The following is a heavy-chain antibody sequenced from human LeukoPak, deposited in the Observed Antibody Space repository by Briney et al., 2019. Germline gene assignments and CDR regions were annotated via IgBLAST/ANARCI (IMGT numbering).Heavy chain of an antibody. J-gene: IGHJ3*01. CDR2: MNPNTGNT. CDR1: GYTFTSYD. V-gene: IGHV1-8*01. CDR3: ARDPQLDSSGRYLHNAYDV. Sequence: ASVKVSCKASGYTFTSYDINWVRQATGQGLEGMGWMNPNTGNTGYAQKFQGRVTMTRNTSTSTVYMELSSLRSEDTAVYYCARDPQLDSSGRYLHNAYDVWGPGTRVTVSS. D-gene: IGHD3-22*01.